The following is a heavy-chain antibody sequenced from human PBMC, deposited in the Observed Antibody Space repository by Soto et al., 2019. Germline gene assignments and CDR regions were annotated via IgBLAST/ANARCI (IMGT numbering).Heavy chain of an antibody. CDR2: ISSSSSYI. Sequence: GGSLRLSCAASGFTFSSYSMNWVRQAPGKGLEWVSSISSSSSYIYYADSVKGRFTISRDNAKNSLYLQMNSLRAEDTAVYYCARGKVAGTMHDPDIESDFDYWGQGTLVTVSS. V-gene: IGHV3-21*01. CDR3: ARGKVAGTMHDPDIESDFDY. CDR1: GFTFSSYS. D-gene: IGHD6-19*01. J-gene: IGHJ4*02.